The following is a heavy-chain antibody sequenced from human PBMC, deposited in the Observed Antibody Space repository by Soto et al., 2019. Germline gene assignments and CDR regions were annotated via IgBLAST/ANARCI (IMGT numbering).Heavy chain of an antibody. Sequence: SETLSLTCTVSGDSISNYYWGWIRQPPGKGLEWIGYIYYRGSTYYNPSLKSRVTISVDTSKNQFSLKLSSVTAADTAVYYCAMNYYDSSGSVQFDYWGQGTLVTVSS. D-gene: IGHD3-22*01. CDR3: AMNYYDSSGSVQFDY. J-gene: IGHJ4*02. CDR1: GDSISNYY. CDR2: IYYRGST. V-gene: IGHV4-59*12.